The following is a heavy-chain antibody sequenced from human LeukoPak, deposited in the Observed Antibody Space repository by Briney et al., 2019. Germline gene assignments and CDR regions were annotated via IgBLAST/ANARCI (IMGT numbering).Heavy chain of an antibody. D-gene: IGHD3-10*01. V-gene: IGHV4-59*08. CDR2: IYYSGSN. CDR3: ARQGMVRGVNWFDP. J-gene: IGHJ5*02. CDR1: GGSISSYY. Sequence: SETLSLTCTVSGGSISSYYWSWIRQPPGKGLEWIGYIYYSGSNNYNPSLKSRVTISVDTSKNQFSLRLSSVTAADTAVYYCARQGMVRGVNWFDPWGQGTLVTVSS.